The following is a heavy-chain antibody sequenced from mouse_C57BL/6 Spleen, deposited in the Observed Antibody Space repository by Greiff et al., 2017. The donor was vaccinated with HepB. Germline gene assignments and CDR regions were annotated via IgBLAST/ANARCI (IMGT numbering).Heavy chain of an antibody. CDR3: ASPYYGSRDWYFDV. Sequence: VQLQQPGAELVKPGASVKMSCKASGYTFTSYWITWVKQRPGQGLEWIGDIYPGSGSTNYNEKFKSKATLTVDTSSSTAYMQLSSLTSEDSAVYYCASPYYGSRDWYFDVWGTGTTVTVSS. D-gene: IGHD1-1*01. CDR1: GYTFTSYW. CDR2: IYPGSGST. V-gene: IGHV1-55*01. J-gene: IGHJ1*03.